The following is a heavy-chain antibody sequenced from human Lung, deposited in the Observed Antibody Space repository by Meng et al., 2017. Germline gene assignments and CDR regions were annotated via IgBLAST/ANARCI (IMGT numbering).Heavy chain of an antibody. D-gene: IGHD4-11*01. J-gene: IGHJ4*02. CDR2: INHSGST. CDR3: ARGPTTMAHDFDY. Sequence: QRKLQQWGARLLKPPETLSLTCVVSGGSFSDYYCSWIRQPPGKGLEWIGEINHSGSTNYNPSLESRATISVDTSQNNLSLKLSSVTAADSAVYYCARGPTTMAHDFDYWGQGTLVTVSS. V-gene: IGHV4-34*01. CDR1: GGSFSDYY.